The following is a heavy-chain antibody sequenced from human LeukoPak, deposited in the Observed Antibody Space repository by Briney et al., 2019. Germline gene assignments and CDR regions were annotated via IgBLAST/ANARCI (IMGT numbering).Heavy chain of an antibody. CDR3: ARRGSLSYYYDMDV. CDR2: IYTSGST. Sequence: SETLSLTCTVSGGSISSYYWSWIRQPPGKGLDWIGYIYTSGSTNYNPSLKSRVTISVDTSKNQFSLKLSSVTAADTAVYYCARRGSLSYYYDMDVWGKGTTVTVSS. V-gene: IGHV4-4*09. CDR1: GGSISSYY. D-gene: IGHD6-13*01. J-gene: IGHJ6*03.